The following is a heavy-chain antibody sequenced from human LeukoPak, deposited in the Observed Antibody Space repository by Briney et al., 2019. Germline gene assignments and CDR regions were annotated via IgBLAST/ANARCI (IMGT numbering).Heavy chain of an antibody. Sequence: PSETLSLTCTVSGGSISSGDYYWSWIRQPPGKGLEWIGYIYYSGSTYYNPSLKSRVTISVDTSKNQFPLKLSSVTAADTAVYYCARSTYYYDSSGYYPDYWGQGTLVTVSS. CDR3: ARSTYYYDSSGYYPDY. CDR1: GGSISSGDYY. V-gene: IGHV4-30-4*01. D-gene: IGHD3-22*01. CDR2: IYYSGST. J-gene: IGHJ4*02.